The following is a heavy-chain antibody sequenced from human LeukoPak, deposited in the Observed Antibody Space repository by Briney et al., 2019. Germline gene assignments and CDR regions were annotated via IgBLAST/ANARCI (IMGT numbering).Heavy chain of an antibody. J-gene: IGHJ3*02. V-gene: IGHV3-53*01. CDR2: VYSGGST. D-gene: IGHD4-11*01. CDR3: ARDTVDDSLDI. CDR1: GFTVTRTS. Sequence: PGGSLRLSCVASGFTVTRTSMTWVRQAPEKGLEWVSIVYSGGSTYHADSLKGRFTVSRDDSKNTVYLQMNNLRAEDTAMYYCARDTVDDSLDIWGQGTMVTVSS.